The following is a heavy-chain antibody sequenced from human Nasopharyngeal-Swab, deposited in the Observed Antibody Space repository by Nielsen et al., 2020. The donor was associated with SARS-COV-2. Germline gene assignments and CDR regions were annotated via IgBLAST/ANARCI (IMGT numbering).Heavy chain of an antibody. Sequence: GGSLRLSCAASGFTFSSYGMHWVRQAPGKGLEWVAVISYDGSNKYYADSVKGRFTISRDNSKNTLYLQMNSLRAEDTAVYYCAKDGKYYGSGIRGYYYYYYGMDVWGQGTTVTVSS. CDR3: AKDGKYYGSGIRGYYYYYYGMDV. CDR1: GFTFSSYG. V-gene: IGHV3-30*18. J-gene: IGHJ6*02. D-gene: IGHD3-10*01. CDR2: ISYDGSNK.